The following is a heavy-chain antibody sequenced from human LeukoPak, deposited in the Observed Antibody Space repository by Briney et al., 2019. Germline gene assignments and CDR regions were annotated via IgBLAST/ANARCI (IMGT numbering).Heavy chain of an antibody. Sequence: PGGSLRLSCAASGFTFSSYAMSWVRQAPGKGLEWCSAISGSGCSTYYADSVKVRFTISRDNSKNTRYLQMNGLRAEDTAVYYCAKDHYEQQLVYDAFDIWGQGTMVTVSS. D-gene: IGHD6-13*01. CDR2: ISGSGCST. CDR3: AKDHYEQQLVYDAFDI. V-gene: IGHV3-23*01. J-gene: IGHJ3*02. CDR1: GFTFSSYA.